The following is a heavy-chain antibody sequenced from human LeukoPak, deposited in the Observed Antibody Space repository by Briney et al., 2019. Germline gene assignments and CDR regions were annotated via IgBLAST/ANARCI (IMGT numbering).Heavy chain of an antibody. J-gene: IGHJ6*02. V-gene: IGHV1-8*02. CDR2: MNPNSGNT. CDR3: ARTACTSCYTPFYYYYGMDV. CDR1: GYTFTSYG. D-gene: IGHD2-2*02. Sequence: GASVKVSCKASGYTFTSYGINWVRQATGQGLEWMGWMNPNSGNTGYAQKFQGRVTMTRNTSISTAYMELSSLRSEDTAVYYCARTACTSCYTPFYYYYGMDVWGQGTTVTVSS.